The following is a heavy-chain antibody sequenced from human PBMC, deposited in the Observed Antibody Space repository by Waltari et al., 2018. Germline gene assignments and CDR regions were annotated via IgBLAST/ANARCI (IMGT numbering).Heavy chain of an antibody. CDR1: GVTCSSYG. Sequence: QVQLVESGGGVVQTGGSLRLSCAASGVTCSSYGMHSVRQAAGKGLEWVAVILYDGSNKYYADAVKGRFTIARDNSKNTLYLQMNSRRAEDTAVYYCARDRRLLWFGEFNYGMDVWGQGTTVTVSS. V-gene: IGHV3-33*01. CDR2: ILYDGSNK. D-gene: IGHD3-10*01. J-gene: IGHJ6*02. CDR3: ARDRRLLWFGEFNYGMDV.